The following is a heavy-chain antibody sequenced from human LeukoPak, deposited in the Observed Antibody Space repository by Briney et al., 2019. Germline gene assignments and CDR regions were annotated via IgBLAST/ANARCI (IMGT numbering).Heavy chain of an antibody. V-gene: IGHV1-2*02. CDR3: ARDQWADSSGYYYASFDY. CDR1: GYTFTGYC. D-gene: IGHD3-22*01. J-gene: IGHJ4*02. CDR2: INPNSGGT. Sequence: ASVKVSCKASGYTFTGYCMHWVRQAPGQGLEWMGWINPNSGGTNYAQKFQGRVTMTRDTSISTAYMELSRLRSDDTAVYYCARDQWADSSGYYYASFDYWGQGTLVTVSS.